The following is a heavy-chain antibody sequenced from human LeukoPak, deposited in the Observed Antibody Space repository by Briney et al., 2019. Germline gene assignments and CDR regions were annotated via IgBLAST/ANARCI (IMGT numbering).Heavy chain of an antibody. CDR2: ISGDGGST. J-gene: IGHJ4*02. CDR3: ARESETSGWSDY. D-gene: IGHD6-19*01. V-gene: IGHV3-43*02. CDR1: GFIFDNYA. Sequence: GGSLRLSCAAPGFIFDNYAIHWVRQAPGKGLEWVYLISGDGGSTFYADSVRGRFTISRDNTRKSLSLQMSSLRSEDTALYYCARESETSGWSDYWSQGTLVTVSS.